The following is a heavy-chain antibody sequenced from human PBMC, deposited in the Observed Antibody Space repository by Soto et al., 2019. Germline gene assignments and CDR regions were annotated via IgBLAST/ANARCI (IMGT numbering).Heavy chain of an antibody. CDR1: GFTFDDYG. D-gene: IGHD4-17*01. CDR3: ARDMTTVTKGAFDI. Sequence: EVQLVESRGGVVRPGGSLRLSCAASGFTFDDYGMSWVRQAPGKGLEWVSGINWNGGSTGYADSVKGRFTISRDNAKNSLYLQMNSLRAEDTALYHCARDMTTVTKGAFDIWGQGTMVTVSS. V-gene: IGHV3-20*01. J-gene: IGHJ3*02. CDR2: INWNGGST.